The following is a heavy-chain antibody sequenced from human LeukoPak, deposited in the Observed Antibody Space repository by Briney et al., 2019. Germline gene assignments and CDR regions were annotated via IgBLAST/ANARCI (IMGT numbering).Heavy chain of an antibody. D-gene: IGHD3-9*01. Sequence: ASVKVSCKASGYTFTSYDINWVRQATGPGLEWMGWMNANSDNTGYAQKFQGRVTMTRNTSISTAYMELSSLRSEDTAVYYCARGSVLTGLFDYWGQGTLVTVSS. CDR1: GYTFTSYD. V-gene: IGHV1-8*01. J-gene: IGHJ4*02. CDR2: MNANSDNT. CDR3: ARGSVLTGLFDY.